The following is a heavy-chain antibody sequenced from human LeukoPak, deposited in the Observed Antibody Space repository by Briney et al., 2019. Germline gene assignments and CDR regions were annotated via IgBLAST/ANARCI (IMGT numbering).Heavy chain of an antibody. CDR2: IIPIFGTA. CDR1: GGTFSSYA. D-gene: IGHD5-12*01. J-gene: IGHJ6*03. V-gene: IGHV1-69*13. CDR3: ARDRYSGYDYPYYYYMDV. Sequence: GASVKVSCKASGGTFSSYAISWVRQAPGQGLEWMGGIIPIFGTANYAQKFQGRVTITADESTSTAYMELSSLRSEDTAVYYCARDRYSGYDYPYYYYMDVWGKGTTVTISS.